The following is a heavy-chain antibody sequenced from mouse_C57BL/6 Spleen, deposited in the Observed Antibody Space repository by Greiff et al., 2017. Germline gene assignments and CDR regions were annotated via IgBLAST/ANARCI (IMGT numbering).Heavy chain of an antibody. J-gene: IGHJ1*03. CDR3: ARHYGSSYWYFDV. D-gene: IGHD1-1*01. CDR1: EYEFPSHD. V-gene: IGHV5-2*01. CDR2: INRDGGST. Sequence: EVKLLESGGGLVQPGESLKLSCESNEYEFPSHDMSWVRKTPEKRLELVAAINRDGGSTYYPDTIERRFIFSRDNTKKTLYLQLSSLRSEDTALYYGARHYGSSYWYFDVWGTGTTVTVSS.